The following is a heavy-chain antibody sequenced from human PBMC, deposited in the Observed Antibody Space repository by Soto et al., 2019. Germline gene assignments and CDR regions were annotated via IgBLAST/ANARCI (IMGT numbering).Heavy chain of an antibody. CDR3: ARGSGYYYWDDY. J-gene: IGHJ4*02. CDR1: GYTFTSYA. D-gene: IGHD3-22*01. V-gene: IGHV1-3*05. CDR2: INAGNGNT. Sequence: QVQLVQSGAEEKKPGASVKVSCKASGYTFTSYAMHWVRQAPGQRLEWMGWINAGNGNTKYSQKFQGRVTITRDTSARTAYMEMSSLRSEDTAVYYCARGSGYYYWDDYWCQGTLVTVSS.